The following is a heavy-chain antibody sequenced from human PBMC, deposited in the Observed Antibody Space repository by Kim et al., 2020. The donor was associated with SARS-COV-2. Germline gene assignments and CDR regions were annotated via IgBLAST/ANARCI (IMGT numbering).Heavy chain of an antibody. CDR3: AREGMDIVATISFDY. D-gene: IGHD5-12*01. V-gene: IGHV4-39*07. J-gene: IGHJ4*02. CDR1: GGSISSSSYY. CDR2: IYYSGST. Sequence: SETLSLTCTVSGGSISSSSYYWGWIRQPPGKGLEWIGSIYYSGSTYYNPSLKSRVTISVDTSKNQFSLKLSSVTAADTAVYYCAREGMDIVATISFDYWGQGTLVTVSS.